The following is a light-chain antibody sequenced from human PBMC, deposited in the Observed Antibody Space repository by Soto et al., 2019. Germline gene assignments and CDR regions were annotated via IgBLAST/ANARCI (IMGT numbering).Light chain of an antibody. V-gene: IGLV2-14*01. CDR1: SSDVGGYNY. CDR3: TSFTSGNTVL. J-gene: IGLJ3*02. Sequence: QSALTQPASVSGSPGQSITIYCTGTSSDVGGYNYVSWYQHHPGKAPQLMIYEVSERPAGVSARFSGSKSGNTASLAISGLQPEDEADYYCTSFTSGNTVLFGGGTKVTVL. CDR2: EVS.